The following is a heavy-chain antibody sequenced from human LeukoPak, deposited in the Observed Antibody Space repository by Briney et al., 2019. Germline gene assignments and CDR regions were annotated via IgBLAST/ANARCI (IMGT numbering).Heavy chain of an antibody. CDR3: ARDGTAAGLYFDL. CDR2: IKYDGGEK. D-gene: IGHD6-13*01. Sequence: RGSLRLSCAVSGFTFSSYWMNWVRQAPGTGLEWVASIKYDGGEKSYVDSVKGRFTISRDNAKNSLYLQMSSLRAEDTAVYYCARDGTAAGLYFDLWGQGTLVTVSS. J-gene: IGHJ4*01. CDR1: GFTFSSYW. V-gene: IGHV3-7*01.